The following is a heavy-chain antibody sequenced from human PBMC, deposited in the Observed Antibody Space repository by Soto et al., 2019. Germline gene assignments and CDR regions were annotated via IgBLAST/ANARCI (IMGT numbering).Heavy chain of an antibody. CDR2: IYWDDDK. D-gene: IGHD1-7*01. V-gene: IGHV2-5*02. CDR3: AHRLTLNSDWNYGRFDY. J-gene: IGHJ4*02. Sequence: QITLKESGPTLVKPTQTITLTCTFSGFSLTTYGVGVGWIRQPPGKALEWLALIYWDDDKRYCPSLKSRLTITNDTSKNQVVLTMTNMDSVDTATYFCAHRLTLNSDWNYGRFDYWGQGTLVTVSS. CDR1: GFSLTTYGVG.